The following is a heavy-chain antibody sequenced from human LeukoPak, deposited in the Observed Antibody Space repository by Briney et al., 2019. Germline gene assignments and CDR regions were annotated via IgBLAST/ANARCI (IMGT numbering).Heavy chain of an antibody. D-gene: IGHD3-22*01. CDR1: GYSFTSYW. J-gene: IGHJ4*02. Sequence: GESLKISCKGSGYSFTSYWIGWVRQMPGKGLEWMGIIYPGDSDTRYSPSFQGQVTISADKSISTAYLQWSSLKASDTAMYYCARGVYYSEQIFHYYFDYWGQGTLVTVSS. V-gene: IGHV5-51*01. CDR2: IYPGDSDT. CDR3: ARGVYYSEQIFHYYFDY.